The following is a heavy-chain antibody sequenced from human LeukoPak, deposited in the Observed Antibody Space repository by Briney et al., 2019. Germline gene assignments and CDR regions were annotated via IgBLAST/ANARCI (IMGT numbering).Heavy chain of an antibody. CDR3: AVGKDIVVVPAASMLVSYYGMDV. D-gene: IGHD2-2*01. CDR2: IIPIFGTA. CDR1: GGTFSSYA. V-gene: IGHV1-69*13. Sequence: SVKVSCKASGGTFSSYAIGWVRQAPGQGLEWMGGIIPIFGTANYAQKFQGRVTITADESTSTAYMELSSVRSEDTAVYYCAVGKDIVVVPAASMLVSYYGMDVWGKGTTVTVSS. J-gene: IGHJ6*04.